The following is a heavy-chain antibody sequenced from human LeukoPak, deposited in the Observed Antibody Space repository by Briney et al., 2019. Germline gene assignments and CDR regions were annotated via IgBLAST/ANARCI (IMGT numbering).Heavy chain of an antibody. D-gene: IGHD6-6*01. Sequence: GASVKVSCKASGYTFTGYYMHWVRQAPGQGLEWMGWINPNSGGTNYAQKFQGRVTMTRDTSISTAYMELSRLRSDDTAVYYCARAPEEGYSSSPDFDYWGQGTLVTVSS. CDR3: ARAPEEGYSSSPDFDY. V-gene: IGHV1-2*02. J-gene: IGHJ4*02. CDR2: INPNSGGT. CDR1: GYTFTGYY.